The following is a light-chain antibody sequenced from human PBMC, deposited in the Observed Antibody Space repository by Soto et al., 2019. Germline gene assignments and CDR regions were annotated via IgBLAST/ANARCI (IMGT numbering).Light chain of an antibody. CDR1: QSISDT. CDR3: QQFNSSPLT. Sequence: ETVMTQSPATLSVSPGGRATLSCRASQSISDTLAWYQQKPGQAPRLLIHGASTRATGFPARFSGSGSGTDFTLTISSLQSEDFAVYYCQQFNSSPLTFGGGTKVEI. CDR2: GAS. J-gene: IGKJ4*01. V-gene: IGKV3-15*01.